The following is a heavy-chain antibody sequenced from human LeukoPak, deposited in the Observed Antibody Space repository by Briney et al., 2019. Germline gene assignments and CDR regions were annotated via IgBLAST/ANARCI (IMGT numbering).Heavy chain of an antibody. J-gene: IGHJ4*02. CDR1: GGXISSSSYY. CDR2: IYYSGST. V-gene: IGHV4-39*01. D-gene: IGHD5-12*01. Sequence: PSETLSLTCTVSGGXISSSSYYWGWIRQPPGKGLKWIGSIYYSGSTYYNPSLKSRVTISVDTSKNQFSLKLSSVTAADTAVYYCARQGGSVLHYSDYWGQGTLVTVSS. CDR3: ARQGGSVLHYSDY.